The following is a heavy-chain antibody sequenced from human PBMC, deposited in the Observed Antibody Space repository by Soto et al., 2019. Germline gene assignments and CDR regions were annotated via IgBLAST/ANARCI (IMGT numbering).Heavy chain of an antibody. J-gene: IGHJ3*02. D-gene: IGHD2-15*01. V-gene: IGHV3-9*01. Sequence: EVQLVESGGGLVQPGRSLRLSCAASGFTFDDYAMHWVRQAPGKGLEWVSGISWNSGSIGYADSVKGRFTISRDNAKNSRYLQMNSLRAEDTDLYYCAKDIVSGYAIWGQGTMVTVSS. CDR2: ISWNSGSI. CDR1: GFTFDDYA. CDR3: AKDIVSGYAI.